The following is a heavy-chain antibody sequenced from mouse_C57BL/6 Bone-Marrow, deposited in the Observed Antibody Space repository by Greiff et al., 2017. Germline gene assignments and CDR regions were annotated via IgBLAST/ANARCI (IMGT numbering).Heavy chain of an antibody. D-gene: IGHD1-1*01. V-gene: IGHV1-52*01. CDR1: GYTFTSYW. J-gene: IGHJ2*01. Sequence: QVQLQQPGAELVRPGSSVKLSCKASGYTFTSYWMHWVKQRPIQGLEWIGNIDPSDSETHYNQKFKGKATLTVDKSSSTAYMQLSSLTSEDSAVXYCARLGDYYGSSFFFDYWGQGTTLTVSS. CDR3: ARLGDYYGSSFFFDY. CDR2: IDPSDSET.